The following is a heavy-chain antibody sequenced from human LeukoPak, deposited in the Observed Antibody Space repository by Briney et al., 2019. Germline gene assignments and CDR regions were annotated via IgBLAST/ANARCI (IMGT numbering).Heavy chain of an antibody. CDR3: AKDRQLPPFNWLDP. CDR1: GFTFGSYA. J-gene: IGHJ5*02. CDR2: IGVSGGNT. Sequence: QPGGSLRLSCAASGFTFGSYAMSWVRQAPGKGLEWVSVIGVSGGNTDYADSVKGRFTVSRDNSKNTLYLQLDSLRVEDTAVYYCAKDRQLPPFNWLDPWGQGTLVTVSS. D-gene: IGHD2-2*01. V-gene: IGHV3-23*01.